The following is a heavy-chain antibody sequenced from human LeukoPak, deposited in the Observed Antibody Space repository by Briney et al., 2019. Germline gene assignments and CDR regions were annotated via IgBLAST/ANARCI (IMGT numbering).Heavy chain of an antibody. V-gene: IGHV5-51*01. J-gene: IGHJ4*02. D-gene: IGHD5-18*01. CDR3: ARLLGQLWPQPFDY. CDR2: IYPGDSDT. Sequence: MSGESLKISCKGSGYSFTNYWIGWVRQMPGKGLEWMGIIYPGDSDTRYSPSFQGQVTFSADKSISTAYLQWSSLKASDTAMYYCARLLGQLWPQPFDYWGQGTLVTVSS. CDR1: GYSFTNYW.